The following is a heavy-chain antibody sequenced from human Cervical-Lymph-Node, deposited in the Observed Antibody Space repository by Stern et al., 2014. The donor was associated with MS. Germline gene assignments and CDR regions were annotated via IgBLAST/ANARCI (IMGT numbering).Heavy chain of an antibody. CDR2: IMSNGTVI. V-gene: IGHV3-11*01. D-gene: IGHD1-26*01. CDR1: GFTFSAYY. Sequence: VQLVESGGDLVKPGGSLRLSCAASGFTFSAYYMNWIRQAPGKVLEWLSYIMSNGTVIYYADSVKGRFIISRDNAKQSLYLQMNRLRAEDTAVYYCARGLPSFWGQGSLVTVSP. J-gene: IGHJ4*02. CDR3: ARGLPSF.